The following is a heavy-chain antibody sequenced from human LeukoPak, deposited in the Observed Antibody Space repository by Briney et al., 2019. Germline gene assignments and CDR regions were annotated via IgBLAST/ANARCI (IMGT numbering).Heavy chain of an antibody. CDR3: ARGPQYYYGSGSFHY. CDR2: INPSGGST. Sequence: ASVKVSCKASGYTFTNYYMHWVRQAPGQGLEWMGIINPSGGSTSYAQKFQGRVTMTRNTSISTAYMELSSLRSEDTAVYYCARGPQYYYGSGSFHYWGQGTLVTVSS. D-gene: IGHD3-10*01. J-gene: IGHJ4*02. CDR1: GYTFTNYY. V-gene: IGHV1-46*01.